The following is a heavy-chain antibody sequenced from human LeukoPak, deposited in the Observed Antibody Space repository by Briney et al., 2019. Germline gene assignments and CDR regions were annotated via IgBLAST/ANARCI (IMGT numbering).Heavy chain of an antibody. CDR3: ARGGDYYYYGMDV. Sequence: GESLKISCKGSGYSFTSYWIGWVREMPGKGLEWMRIIYPGDSDTRYSPSFQGQVTISADKSISTAYLQWSSLKASDTAMYYCARGGDYYYYGMDVWGQGTTVTVSS. V-gene: IGHV5-51*01. J-gene: IGHJ6*02. CDR2: IYPGDSDT. D-gene: IGHD3-16*01. CDR1: GYSFTSYW.